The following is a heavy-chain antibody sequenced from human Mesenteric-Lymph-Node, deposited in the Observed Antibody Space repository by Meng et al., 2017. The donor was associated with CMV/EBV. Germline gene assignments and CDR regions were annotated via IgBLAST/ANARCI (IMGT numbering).Heavy chain of an antibody. CDR1: GFTFSSYA. J-gene: IGHJ4*02. CDR3: ARADFWSYYCWGDY. D-gene: IGHD3-3*01. V-gene: IGHV3-30-3*01. Sequence: LSLTCAASGFTFSSYAMHWVRQAPGKGLEWVAVISYDGNNEYYADPVKGRVTISRDNSKNTLYLQVNSLRVEDTAVYYSARADFWSYYCWGDYWGQGTLVTVSS. CDR2: ISYDGNNE.